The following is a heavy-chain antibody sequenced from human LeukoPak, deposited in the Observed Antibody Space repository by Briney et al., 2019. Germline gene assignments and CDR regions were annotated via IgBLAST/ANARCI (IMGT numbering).Heavy chain of an antibody. CDR1: GYTFTTYY. Sequence: ASVKVSCKASGYTFTTYYMHWVRQAPGQGLEWMGMISPSGGSTSYPQKFQGRVTMTRDTSTSTVYMELSSLISEDTAVYFCARDYKTTPYSSGWGCDYWGQGTLVTVSS. CDR2: ISPSGGST. D-gene: IGHD6-25*01. J-gene: IGHJ4*02. V-gene: IGHV1-46*01. CDR3: ARDYKTTPYSSGWGCDY.